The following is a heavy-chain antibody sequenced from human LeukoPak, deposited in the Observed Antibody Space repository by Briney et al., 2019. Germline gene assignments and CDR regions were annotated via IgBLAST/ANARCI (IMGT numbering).Heavy chain of an antibody. V-gene: IGHV3-48*02. CDR3: AREGTWVQFSY. D-gene: IGHD5-24*01. J-gene: IGHJ4*02. Sequence: DSVKGRFTISRDNVKSSLYLQMSSLRDDDTAVYHCAREGTWVQFSYWGQGTLVTVSS.